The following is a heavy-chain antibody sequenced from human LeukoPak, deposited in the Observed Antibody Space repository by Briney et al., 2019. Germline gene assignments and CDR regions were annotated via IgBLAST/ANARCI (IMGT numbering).Heavy chain of an antibody. V-gene: IGHV4-34*01. J-gene: IGHJ4*02. CDR1: GGSFSGYY. D-gene: IGHD1-26*01. CDR3: VRAYSGSYDY. CDR2: INHSGST. Sequence: SETLSLTCAVYGGSFSGYYWSWIRQPPGKGLEWIGEINHSGSTNYNPSLKSRVTISVDTSKNQFSLKLSSVTAADTAVYYCVRAYSGSYDYWGQGTLVTVSS.